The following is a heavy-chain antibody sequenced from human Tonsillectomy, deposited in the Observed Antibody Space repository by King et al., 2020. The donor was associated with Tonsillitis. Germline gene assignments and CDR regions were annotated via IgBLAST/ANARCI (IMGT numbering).Heavy chain of an antibody. V-gene: IGHV3-20*04. CDR2: INWIGGDI. CDR1: GVTFGHYG. Sequence: VQLVESGGGVVRPGGSLRLSCAASGVTFGHYGMSWVRQVPGKGLEWVSGINWIGGDIGYADSVKGRFTISRDNAKNSLYLQMNSLRAEDTALYYCAKNPWDSSGSDWGQGTLVTVSS. J-gene: IGHJ4*02. D-gene: IGHD6-19*01. CDR3: AKNPWDSSGSD.